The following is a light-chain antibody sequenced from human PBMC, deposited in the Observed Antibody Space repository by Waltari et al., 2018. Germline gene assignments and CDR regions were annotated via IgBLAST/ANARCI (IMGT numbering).Light chain of an antibody. CDR2: AAT. Sequence: QSPLSQPASVSASPGQSITVSCTGTNNDIGTYTLISWYQHYPGKAPKLIIYAATKRPSGISDRFSGSKSGNTASLTISRLQVEDEGDYYCLSYAGRTAVVFGGGTKLTVL. V-gene: IGLV2-23*01. CDR3: LSYAGRTAVV. CDR1: NNDIGTYTL. J-gene: IGLJ2*01.